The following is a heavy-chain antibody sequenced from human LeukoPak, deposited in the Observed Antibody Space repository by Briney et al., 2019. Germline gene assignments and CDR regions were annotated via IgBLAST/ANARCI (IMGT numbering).Heavy chain of an antibody. CDR3: ARIKRRGGEANKYAFDI. V-gene: IGHV2-70*11. Sequence: RESGPALVKPTQTLTLTCTFSGFSLSTSGMCVSWIRQPPGKALEWLARIDWDDDKYYSTSLKTRLTISKDTSKNQVVLTMTNMDPVDTATYYCARIKRRGGEANKYAFDIWGQGTMVTVSS. D-gene: IGHD2-15*01. CDR1: GFSLSTSGMC. CDR2: IDWDDDK. J-gene: IGHJ3*02.